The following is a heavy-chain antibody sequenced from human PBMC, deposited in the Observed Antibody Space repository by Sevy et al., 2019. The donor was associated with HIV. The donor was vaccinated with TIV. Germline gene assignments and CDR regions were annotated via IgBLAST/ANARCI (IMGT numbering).Heavy chain of an antibody. V-gene: IGHV4-59*01. J-gene: IGHJ5*02. CDR2: VIYTGST. CDR3: GRSGEELARNWFDP. Sequence: SETLSLTCSVSGGSISEYYWIWIRQSPGKGLEWIGFVIYTGSTNYNPSLESRVTMSVDMSKNQFSVKLSPMTTADTAVYFCGRSGEELARNWFDPWGQGTLVTVSS. D-gene: IGHD1-26*01. CDR1: GGSISEYY.